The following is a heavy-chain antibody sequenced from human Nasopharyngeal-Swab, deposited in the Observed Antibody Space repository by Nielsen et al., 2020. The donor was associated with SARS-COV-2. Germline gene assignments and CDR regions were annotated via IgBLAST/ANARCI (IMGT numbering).Heavy chain of an antibody. J-gene: IGHJ5*02. CDR3: ARGVGRSCGGSCYPNWFDP. D-gene: IGHD2-15*01. CDR2: IYTSGST. Sequence: SETLSLTCTVSGGSISSGSYYWSWIRQPAGKGLEWIGRIYTSGSTNYNPSLKSRVTISVDTSKNQFSLKLSSVTAADTAVYYCARGVGRSCGGSCYPNWFDPWGQGTLVTVSS. CDR1: GGSISSGSYY. V-gene: IGHV4-61*02.